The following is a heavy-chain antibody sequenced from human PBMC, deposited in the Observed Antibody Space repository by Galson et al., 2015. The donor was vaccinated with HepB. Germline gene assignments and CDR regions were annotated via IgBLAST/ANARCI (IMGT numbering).Heavy chain of an antibody. V-gene: IGHV1-46*04. CDR2: INPSGGST. CDR1: GYTFTSYY. CDR3: ARDSGRGHYGRVTGGGMDV. Sequence: SVKVSCKASGYTFTSYYMHWVRQAPGQGLEWMGIINPSGGSTSYAQKLQGRVTMTRDTSTSTVYMELSSLRSEDTAVYYCARDSGRGHYGRVTGGGMDVWGQGTTVTVSS. D-gene: IGHD3-10*01. J-gene: IGHJ6*02.